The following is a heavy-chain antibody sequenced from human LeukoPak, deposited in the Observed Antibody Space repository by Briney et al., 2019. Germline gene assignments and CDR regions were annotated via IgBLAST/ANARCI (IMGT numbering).Heavy chain of an antibody. J-gene: IGHJ2*01. Sequence: SETLSLTCAVFVGSFSGYYWTWIRQPPGKGLEWIGEINHSGSTNYNPSLKSRVTISVDTSKNQFSLKLSPVTAADTAVYYCARGRRDGYSGPWYFDLWGRGTLVTVSS. CDR2: INHSGST. D-gene: IGHD5-24*01. V-gene: IGHV4-34*01. CDR1: VGSFSGYY. CDR3: ARGRRDGYSGPWYFDL.